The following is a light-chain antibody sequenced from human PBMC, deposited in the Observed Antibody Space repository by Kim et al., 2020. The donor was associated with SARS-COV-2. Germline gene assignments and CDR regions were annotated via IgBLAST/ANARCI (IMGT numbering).Light chain of an antibody. CDR3: AVWDDSLNGVV. V-gene: IGLV1-44*01. J-gene: IGLJ2*01. CDR2: RDD. CDR1: RSNIGSNS. Sequence: QRVTISCSGSRSNIGSNSVNWYQQLPGTAPKLLIYRDDERPSGVPDRFSGTKSGASASVAISGLQSEDEADYYCAVWDDSLNGVVFGGGTQLTVL.